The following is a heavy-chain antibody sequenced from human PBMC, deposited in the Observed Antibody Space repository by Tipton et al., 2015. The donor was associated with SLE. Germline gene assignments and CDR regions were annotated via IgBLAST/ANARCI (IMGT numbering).Heavy chain of an antibody. J-gene: IGHJ5*01. CDR2: ISAGGSST. CDR3: AKDGNHHGSGSYGSWFDS. D-gene: IGHD3-10*01. V-gene: IGHV3-23*01. Sequence: SLRLSCAASGFTFSGSCMNWVRQAPGKGLDWVSSISAGGSSTFYADSVKGRFTITRDNSDKTVYLQMDILTTEDTAVYYCAKDGNHHGSGSYGSWFDSWGQGTLVSVSS. CDR1: GFTFSGSC.